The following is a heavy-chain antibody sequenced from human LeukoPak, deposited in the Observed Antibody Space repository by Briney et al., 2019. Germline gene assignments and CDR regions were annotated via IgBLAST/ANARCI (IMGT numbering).Heavy chain of an antibody. Sequence: PSETLSLTCTVSGGSISSGGYCWSWIRQHPGQGLEWIGYIYYSGSTYYNPSLMSRVTISVDTSKNQFSLKLSSVTAADTAVYYCARDGYYDSSGYSNWFDPWGQGTLVTVSS. D-gene: IGHD3-22*01. CDR2: IYYSGST. CDR3: ARDGYYDSSGYSNWFDP. J-gene: IGHJ5*02. CDR1: GGSISSGGYC. V-gene: IGHV4-31*03.